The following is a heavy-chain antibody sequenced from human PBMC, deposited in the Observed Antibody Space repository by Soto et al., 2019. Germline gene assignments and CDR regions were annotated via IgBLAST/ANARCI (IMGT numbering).Heavy chain of an antibody. CDR1: GFTFSSYA. CDR3: ARDTSPQWLVYYYYYGMDV. Sequence: QVQLVESGGGVVQPGRSLRLSCAASGFTFSSYAMHWVRQAPGKGLEWVAAISYDGSNKYYADSVKGRFTISRDNSKNTLYLQMNSLRAEDTAVYYCARDTSPQWLVYYYYYGMDVWGQGTTVTVSS. CDR2: ISYDGSNK. J-gene: IGHJ6*02. D-gene: IGHD6-19*01. V-gene: IGHV3-30-3*01.